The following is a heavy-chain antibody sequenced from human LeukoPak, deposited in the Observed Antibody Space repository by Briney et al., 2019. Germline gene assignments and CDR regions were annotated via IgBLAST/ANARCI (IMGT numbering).Heavy chain of an antibody. CDR3: ARSGGYGSSWSL. D-gene: IGHD6-13*01. V-gene: IGHV4-59*01. J-gene: IGHJ4*02. Sequence: SETLSLTCTVSGGSSRTYYWNWIRQPPGKGLEWIGCITNSRIATYSPSLQSRITISVDSSRSQISLKLNSVTAADTAMYYCARSGGYGSSWSLWGQGTLVTVSS. CDR2: ITNSRIA. CDR1: GGSSRTYY.